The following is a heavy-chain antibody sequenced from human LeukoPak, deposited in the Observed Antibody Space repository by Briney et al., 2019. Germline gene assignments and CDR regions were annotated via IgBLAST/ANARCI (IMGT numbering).Heavy chain of an antibody. J-gene: IGHJ4*02. V-gene: IGHV3-21*01. CDR1: GFTFSIYS. Sequence: SGGSLRLSCAASGFTFSIYSMNWVRQAPGKGLEWLSSITSSSNYIYYADSVKGRFTISRDNVQNSLYLQMNSLRAEDTAMYYCARDRGYLDNWGQGTLVTVSS. CDR3: ARDRGYLDN. CDR2: ITSSSNYI.